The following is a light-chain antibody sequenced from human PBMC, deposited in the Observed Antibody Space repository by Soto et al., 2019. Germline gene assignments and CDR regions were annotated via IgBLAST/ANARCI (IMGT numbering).Light chain of an antibody. Sequence: QSVLTQPPSASGTPGQRVTISCSGSSSNIGTNTVNWYQHLPGSGPKLLIYSSDQRPSGVPDRFSGSKSGTSASLAISGLQPDDEADYYCEAWDGSLNVVLFGGGTKLTVL. J-gene: IGLJ2*01. CDR3: EAWDGSLNVVL. CDR1: SSNIGTNT. V-gene: IGLV1-44*01. CDR2: SSD.